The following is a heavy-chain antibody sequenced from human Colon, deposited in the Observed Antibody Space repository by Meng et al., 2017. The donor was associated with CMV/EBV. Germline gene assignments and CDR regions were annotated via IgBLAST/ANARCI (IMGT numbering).Heavy chain of an antibody. CDR1: GFTFSTYW. J-gene: IGHJ4*02. CDR3: ARDRGGSYYGGFDY. V-gene: IGHV3-74*01. CDR2: INSDDSST. D-gene: IGHD1-26*01. Sequence: GESLKISCAASGFTFSTYWMHWVRQAPGKGLVWVSRINSDDSSTNYADSVKGRFTISRDNAKNTLYLQMNSLRAEDTAVYYCARDRGGSYYGGFDYWGQGTLVTV.